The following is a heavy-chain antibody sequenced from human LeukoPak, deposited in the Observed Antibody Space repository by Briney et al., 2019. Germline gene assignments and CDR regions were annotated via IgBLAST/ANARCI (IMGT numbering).Heavy chain of an antibody. CDR3: ARVPVHYYGSGSYVRDY. D-gene: IGHD3-10*01. CDR1: GYSISSGYY. V-gene: IGHV4-38-2*02. Sequence: SETLSLTCTVSGYSISSGYYWGWIRQPPGKGLEWIGSIYYSGSTYYNPSLKSRVTISVDTSKNQFSLKLSSVTAADTAVYYCARVPVHYYGSGSYVRDYWGQGTLVTVSS. J-gene: IGHJ4*02. CDR2: IYYSGST.